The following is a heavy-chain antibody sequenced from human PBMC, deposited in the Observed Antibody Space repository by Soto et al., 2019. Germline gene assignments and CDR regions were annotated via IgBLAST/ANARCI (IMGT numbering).Heavy chain of an antibody. J-gene: IGHJ6*02. CDR3: ARSQGSSTSLEIYYYYYYGMDV. CDR1: GGTFSSYA. D-gene: IGHD2-2*01. CDR2: IIPISGTA. V-gene: IGHV1-69*01. Sequence: QVQLVQSGAEVTKPGSSVKVSCKASGGTFSSYAISWVRQAPGQGLEWMGGIIPISGTANYAQKFKGRVTITADESTSTAYMELSSLRSEDTAVYYCARSQGSSTSLEIYYYYYYGMDVWGQGTTVTVSS.